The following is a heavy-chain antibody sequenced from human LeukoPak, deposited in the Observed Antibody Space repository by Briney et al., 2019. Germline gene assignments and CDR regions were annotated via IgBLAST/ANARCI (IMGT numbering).Heavy chain of an antibody. D-gene: IGHD3-22*01. CDR3: AKGITMIVVDDGVDV. V-gene: IGHV3-9*01. Sequence: GRSLRLSCAASGFTFDDYAMHWVRQAPGKGLEWVSGISWNSGSIGYADSVKGRFTISRDNAKNSLYLQMNSLRAEDTALYYCAKGITMIVVDDGVDVWGQGTTVTVSS. CDR2: ISWNSGSI. J-gene: IGHJ6*02. CDR1: GFTFDDYA.